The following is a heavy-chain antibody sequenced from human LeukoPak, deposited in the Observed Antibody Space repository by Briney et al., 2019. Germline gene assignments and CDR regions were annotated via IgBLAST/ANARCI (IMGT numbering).Heavy chain of an antibody. CDR1: GGSISSSSYY. V-gene: IGHV4-39*01. CDR2: IYYSGST. CDR3: ARFEGYYFDY. J-gene: IGHJ4*02. Sequence: SETLSLTXTVSGGSISSSSYYWGWIRQPPGKGREWIGSIYYSGSTYYNPSLKSRVTISVDTSKNQFSLKLSSVTAADTAVYYCARFEGYYFDYWGQGTLVTVSS.